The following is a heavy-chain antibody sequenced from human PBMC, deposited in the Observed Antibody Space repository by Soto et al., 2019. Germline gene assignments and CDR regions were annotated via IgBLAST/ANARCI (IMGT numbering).Heavy chain of an antibody. Sequence: SETLSLTCAVYGGSFSGYYWSWIRQPPGKGLEWIGEINHSGSTNYNPSLKSRVTISVDTSKNQFSLKLSSVTAADTAVYYCARSSELLWFGELTGVSWFDPWGQGTLVTVS. CDR3: ARSSELLWFGELTGVSWFDP. D-gene: IGHD3-10*01. V-gene: IGHV4-34*01. CDR1: GGSFSGYY. J-gene: IGHJ5*02. CDR2: INHSGST.